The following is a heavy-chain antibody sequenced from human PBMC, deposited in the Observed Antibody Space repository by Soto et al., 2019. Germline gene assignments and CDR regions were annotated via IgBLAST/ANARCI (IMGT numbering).Heavy chain of an antibody. CDR3: ARQIYDADTGPNFQYLFDS. J-gene: IGHJ4*02. CDR1: GYSFAGYW. V-gene: IGHV5-10-1*01. Sequence: PGESLKISCKGSGYSFAGYWITWVRQKPGKGLEWMGRIDPSDSQTYYSPSFRGHVTISVTKSITTVFLQWSSLRASDTAMYYCARQIYDADTGPNFQYLFDSWGQGTPVTVSS. D-gene: IGHD5-18*01. CDR2: IDPSDSQT.